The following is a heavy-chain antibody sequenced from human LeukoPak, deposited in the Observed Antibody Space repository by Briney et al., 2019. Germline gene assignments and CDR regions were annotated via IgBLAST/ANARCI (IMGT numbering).Heavy chain of an antibody. D-gene: IGHD3-16*01. CDR1: GFTFSSYS. Sequence: PGGSLRLSCAASGFTFSSYSMNWVRQAPGKGLEWVSSLSTSSSYIYYADSLKGRFTISRDNAKNSLYLQMNSLRAEDTAVYYCARAPGYAPGRNDYWGQGTLVTVSS. J-gene: IGHJ4*02. CDR2: LSTSSSYI. CDR3: ARAPGYAPGRNDY. V-gene: IGHV3-21*01.